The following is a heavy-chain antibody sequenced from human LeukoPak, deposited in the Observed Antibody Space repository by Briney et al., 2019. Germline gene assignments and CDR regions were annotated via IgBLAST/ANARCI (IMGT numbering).Heavy chain of an antibody. CDR1: GIPFSDYY. CDR3: AGTAADF. J-gene: IGHJ4*02. D-gene: IGHD6-13*01. CDR2: ISSSSSYT. Sequence: GGSLRLSCVVSGIPFSDYYMNWIRQAPGKGLEWISYISSSSSYTDYADSVKGRFTISRDNAKSALYLQLNSLRLEDTAVYCAAGTAADFWGQRTVVTVSS. V-gene: IGHV3-11*03.